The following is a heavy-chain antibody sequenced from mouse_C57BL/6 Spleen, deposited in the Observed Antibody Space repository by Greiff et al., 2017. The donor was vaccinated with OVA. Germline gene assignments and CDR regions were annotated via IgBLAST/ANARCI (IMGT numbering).Heavy chain of an antibody. V-gene: IGHV1-64*01. D-gene: IGHD2-4*01. CDR3: ARDYYDYDWFAY. CDR1: GYTFTSYW. CDR2: INPNSGST. Sequence: QVQLQQPGAELVKPGASVKLSCKASGYTFTSYWMHWVKQRPGQGLEWIGMINPNSGSTNYNEKFKSKATLTVDKSSSTAYMQLSSLTSEDSAVYYYARDYYDYDWFAYWGQGTLVTVSA. J-gene: IGHJ3*01.